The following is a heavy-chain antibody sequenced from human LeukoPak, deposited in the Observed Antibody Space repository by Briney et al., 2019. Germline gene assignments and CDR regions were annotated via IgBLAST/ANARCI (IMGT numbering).Heavy chain of an antibody. D-gene: IGHD2-15*01. Sequence: SETLSLTCTVSGGALSSVTYYWGWIRQPPGKGLEWIGSIYYSGSTYYNPSLKSRVTISVDTSKSQFSLRLSSVTAVDTAVYYCARRGSGYSPFDNWGQGTLVTVSS. CDR2: IYYSGST. J-gene: IGHJ4*02. CDR3: ARRGSGYSPFDN. CDR1: GGALSSVTYY. V-gene: IGHV4-39*01.